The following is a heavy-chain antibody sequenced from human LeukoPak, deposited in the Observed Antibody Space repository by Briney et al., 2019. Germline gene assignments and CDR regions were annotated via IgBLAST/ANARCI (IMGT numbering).Heavy chain of an antibody. D-gene: IGHD2-2*02. CDR3: ARGRPPPYTASLRRTVGAFDI. Sequence: GASVKVSCKASGGTFSSYAISWVRQAPGQGLEWMGGIIPIFGTANYAQKFQGRVTITADESTSTAYMELSSLRSEDTAVYYCARGRPPPYTASLRRTVGAFDIWGQGTMVTVSS. J-gene: IGHJ3*02. V-gene: IGHV1-69*13. CDR1: GGTFSSYA. CDR2: IIPIFGTA.